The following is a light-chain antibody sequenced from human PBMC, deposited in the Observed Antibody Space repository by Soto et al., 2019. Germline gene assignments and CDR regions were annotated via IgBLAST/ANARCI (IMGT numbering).Light chain of an antibody. CDR2: GAT. J-gene: IGKJ2*01. CDR1: QSIFNNY. Sequence: EIVLTQSPGTLSLSPRERATLSCRASQSIFNNYLAWYQQKPGQAPRLLVYGATFRATGIQDRFSGSGSGTDFTLTISRLEPEDFAVYYCQQYGGSPVTFGQGTRLEIK. V-gene: IGKV3-20*01. CDR3: QQYGGSPVT.